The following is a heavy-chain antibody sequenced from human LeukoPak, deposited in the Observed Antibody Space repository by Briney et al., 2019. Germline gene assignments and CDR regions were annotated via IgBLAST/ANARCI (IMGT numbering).Heavy chain of an antibody. CDR3: ARGRGVVTALDY. CDR1: GGSISGSY. Sequence: PSETLSLTCSVSGGSISGSYWTWIRQPPGKGLEGIGYIYYSGSTNYNPSLKSRVTISVDTSKSQFSLNLTSLTAADTAAYYCARGRGVVTALDYWGQGTLVSVSS. D-gene: IGHD2-21*02. V-gene: IGHV4-59*01. J-gene: IGHJ4*02. CDR2: IYYSGST.